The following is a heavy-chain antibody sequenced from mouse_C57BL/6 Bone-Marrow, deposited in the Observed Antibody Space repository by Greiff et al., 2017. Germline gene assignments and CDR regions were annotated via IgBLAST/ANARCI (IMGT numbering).Heavy chain of an antibody. D-gene: IGHD5-1*01. CDR1: GYTFTTYP. CDR3: ARSSTFFYYFDY. Sequence: VQLKESGAELVKPGASVKMSCKASGYTFTTYPLEWMKQNHGKSLEWIGNFHPYNDDTKYNEKFKGKATLTVEKSSNTVYLELSRLTSDDSAVYYCARSSTFFYYFDYWGQGTTLTVSS. J-gene: IGHJ2*01. CDR2: FHPYNDDT. V-gene: IGHV1-47*01.